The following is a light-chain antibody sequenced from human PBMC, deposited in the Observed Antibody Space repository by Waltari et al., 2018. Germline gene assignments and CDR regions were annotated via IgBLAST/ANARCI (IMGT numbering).Light chain of an antibody. CDR2: DGS. CDR3: CSYAGSYTL. J-gene: IGLJ2*01. CDR1: SSDVGVCNY. Sequence: QSALTQPRPLSGSPGQSVTISCPGTSSDVGVCNYVSWYHQHPGKAPKLMIYDGSKRPSGVPDRFSGSKSGNTASLTISGLQAEDEADYYCCSYAGSYTLFGGGTKLTVL. V-gene: IGLV2-11*01.